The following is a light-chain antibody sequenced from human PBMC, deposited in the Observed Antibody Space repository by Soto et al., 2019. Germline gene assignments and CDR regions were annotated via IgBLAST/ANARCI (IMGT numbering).Light chain of an antibody. CDR1: QSVSSSY. J-gene: IGKJ1*01. CDR2: AAS. Sequence: EIVLTQSPGTLSLSPGERATLSCRASQSVSSSYLAWYQQKPGQAPRLLIYAASTKATGVPARFTGSGSRTDFNLTITSLQSEDFAVYYCQQYYHWPRTFGQGTKVDIK. CDR3: QQYYHWPRT. V-gene: IGKV3-15*01.